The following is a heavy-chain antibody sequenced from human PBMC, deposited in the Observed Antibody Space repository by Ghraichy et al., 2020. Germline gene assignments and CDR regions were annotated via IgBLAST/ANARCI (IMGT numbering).Heavy chain of an antibody. D-gene: IGHD3-3*01. V-gene: IGHV3-53*01. Sequence: GGSLRLSCAASGFTVSSNYMSWVRQAPGKGLEWVSVIYSGGSTYYADSVKGRFTISRDNSKNTLYLQMNSLRVEDTAVYYCARLYDFWSGPPGFDYWGQGTLVTVSS. CDR1: GFTVSSNY. J-gene: IGHJ4*02. CDR3: ARLYDFWSGPPGFDY. CDR2: IYSGGST.